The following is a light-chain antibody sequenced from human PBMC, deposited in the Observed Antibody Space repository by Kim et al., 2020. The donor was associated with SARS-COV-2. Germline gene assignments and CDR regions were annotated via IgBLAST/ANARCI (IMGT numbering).Light chain of an antibody. V-gene: IGLV3-1*01. CDR2: QDS. CDR1: KLGDKY. J-gene: IGLJ2*01. CDR3: QAWDSSIHVV. Sequence: PGKTASITCSGDKLGDKYACWYQQKPGQSPVLVIYQDSKRPSGIPERFSGSNSGNTATLTISGTQAMDEADYYCQAWDSSIHVVFGGGTQLTVL.